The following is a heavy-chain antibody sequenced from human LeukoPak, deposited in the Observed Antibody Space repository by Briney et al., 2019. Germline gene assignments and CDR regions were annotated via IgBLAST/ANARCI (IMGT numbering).Heavy chain of an antibody. CDR2: INHSGST. Sequence: SETLSLTCAAYGRSFRAYYWSWIRQPPGKGLEWIGEINHSGSTNYNPSLKSRVTISVDTSKNQFSLKLSSVTAADTAVYYCARDRDDATFDYWGQGTLVTVSS. CDR1: GRSFRAYY. J-gene: IGHJ4*02. V-gene: IGHV4-34*01. CDR3: ARDRDDATFDY.